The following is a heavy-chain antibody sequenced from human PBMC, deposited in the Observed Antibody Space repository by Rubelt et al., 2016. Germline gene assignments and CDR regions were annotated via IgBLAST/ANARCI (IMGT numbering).Heavy chain of an antibody. CDR3: ARGQLTVPQLELATNWFDP. D-gene: IGHD1-1*01. V-gene: IGHV4-59*09. J-gene: IGHJ5*02. Sequence: EWIGYIYSSGSANYNPSLRSRVTTSVDTSNNQFSLQLNSVTTADTAVYYCARGQLTVPQLELATNWFDPWGQGTLVTVSS. CDR2: IYSSGSA.